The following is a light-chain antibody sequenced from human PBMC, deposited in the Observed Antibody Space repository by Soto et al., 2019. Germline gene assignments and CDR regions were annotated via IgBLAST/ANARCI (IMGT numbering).Light chain of an antibody. J-gene: IGKJ1*01. CDR3: QQYNSYWT. CDR2: DAS. V-gene: IGKV1-5*01. Sequence: DIQMTQSPSTLSASVGDRVTITCRASQSISSWLAWYQQKPGKAPKLLIYDASSLESGVPSRFSGSGSGTEFTLTISSLQPADFATHYCQQYNSYWTFGQGTKVEIK. CDR1: QSISSW.